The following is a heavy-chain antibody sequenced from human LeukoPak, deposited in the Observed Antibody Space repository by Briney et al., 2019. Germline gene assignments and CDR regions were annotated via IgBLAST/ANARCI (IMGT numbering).Heavy chain of an antibody. CDR2: ISYDGSNK. Sequence: GGSLRPSCAASGFTFSSYAMHWVRQAPGKGLEWVAVISYDGSNKYYADSVKGRFTISRDNSKNTLYLQMNSLRAEDTAVYYCARDGGSYDFWSGYYLPDDYWGQGTLVTVSS. V-gene: IGHV3-30-3*01. CDR1: GFTFSSYA. J-gene: IGHJ4*02. CDR3: ARDGGSYDFWSGYYLPDDY. D-gene: IGHD3-3*01.